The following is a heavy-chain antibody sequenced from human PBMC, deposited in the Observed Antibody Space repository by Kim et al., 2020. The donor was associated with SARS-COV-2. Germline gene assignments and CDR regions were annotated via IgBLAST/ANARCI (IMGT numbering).Heavy chain of an antibody. CDR2: IRSKAYGGTT. Sequence: GGSLRLSCTASGFTFGDYAMSWVRQAPGKGLEWVGFIRSKAYGGTTEYAASVKGRFTISRDDSKSIAYLQMNSLKTEDTAVYYCTSFREGWLVTFDYWGQGTLVTVSS. D-gene: IGHD6-19*01. CDR1: GFTFGDYA. V-gene: IGHV3-49*04. CDR3: TSFREGWLVTFDY. J-gene: IGHJ4*02.